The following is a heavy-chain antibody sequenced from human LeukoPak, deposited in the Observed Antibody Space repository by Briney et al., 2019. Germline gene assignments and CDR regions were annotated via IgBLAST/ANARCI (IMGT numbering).Heavy chain of an antibody. CDR2: MNPNSGNT. CDR3: ALVATIEVDY. V-gene: IGHV1-8*01. D-gene: IGHD5-12*01. Sequence: ASVKVSCKASGYTFTSYDINWVRQATGQGLEWMGWMNPNSGNTGYAQKFQGRVTITADKSTSTAYMELSSLRSEDTAVYYCALVATIEVDYWGQGTLVTVSS. J-gene: IGHJ4*02. CDR1: GYTFTSYD.